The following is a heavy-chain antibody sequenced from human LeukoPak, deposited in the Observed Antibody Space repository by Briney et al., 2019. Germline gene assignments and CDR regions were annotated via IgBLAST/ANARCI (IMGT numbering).Heavy chain of an antibody. CDR3: AGVTYYYDSSGYSPLLGYYYGMDV. J-gene: IGHJ6*02. Sequence: ASVKVSCKASGHTFTGYYMHWVRQAPARGLEGMGWINPNSGGTNYAQKFQGRVTMTRDTSISTAYMELSRLRSDDTAVYYCAGVTYYYDSSGYSPLLGYYYGMDVWGQGTTVTVSS. CDR2: INPNSGGT. V-gene: IGHV1-2*02. D-gene: IGHD3-22*01. CDR1: GHTFTGYY.